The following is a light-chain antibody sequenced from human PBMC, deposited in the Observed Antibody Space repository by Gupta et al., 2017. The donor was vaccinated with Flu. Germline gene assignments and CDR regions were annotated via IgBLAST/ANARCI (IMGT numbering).Light chain of an antibody. CDR2: KDD. CDR1: RANIGSNT. J-gene: IGLJ1*01. Sequence: QSVLTQPPSASGTPRQRVTISCSGSRANIGSNTVNWYQQVPGTAPKFRLDKDDQRPSGVPDRFSASRAGTSASRVIRGLQSEDEAEDDCEEWHDRMIGYVFGTGTQLTVL. CDR3: EEWHDRMIGYV. V-gene: IGLV1-44*01.